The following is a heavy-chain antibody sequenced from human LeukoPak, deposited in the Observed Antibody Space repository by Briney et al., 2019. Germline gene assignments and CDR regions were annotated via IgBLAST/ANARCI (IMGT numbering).Heavy chain of an antibody. CDR3: ARGDYYGSGSYYNSAFDI. CDR2: IYTSGST. CDR1: GGSNSTGTYY. D-gene: IGHD3-10*01. J-gene: IGHJ3*02. Sequence: SQTLSLTCTVSGGSNSTGTYYWSWIRQPAGKGLEWIGRIYTSGSTNYNPSLKSRVTISVDTSKNQFSLKLNSVTAADTAVYYCARGDYYGSGSYYNSAFDIWGQGTMVTVSS. V-gene: IGHV4-61*02.